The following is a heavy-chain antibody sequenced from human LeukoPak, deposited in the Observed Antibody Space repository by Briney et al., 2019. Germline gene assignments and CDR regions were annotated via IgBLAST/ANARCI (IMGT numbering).Heavy chain of an antibody. CDR2: IYYSGST. J-gene: IGHJ4*02. Sequence: SETLSLTCTVSGGSISSSSYYWGWIRQPPGKGLEWIGSIYYSGSTYYNPSLKSRVTISVDTSKNQFSLKLSSVTAADTAVYYCARDGLSYDIGGYWGQGTLVTVSS. CDR1: GGSISSSSYY. D-gene: IGHD3-9*01. CDR3: ARDGLSYDIGGY. V-gene: IGHV4-39*07.